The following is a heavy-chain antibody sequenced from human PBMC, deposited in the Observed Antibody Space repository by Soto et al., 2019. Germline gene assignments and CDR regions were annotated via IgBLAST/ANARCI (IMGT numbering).Heavy chain of an antibody. CDR3: ARRGIAARPVYYYYGMDV. V-gene: IGHV5-51*01. CDR1: GYSFTSYW. CDR2: IYPGDSDT. D-gene: IGHD6-6*01. J-gene: IGHJ6*02. Sequence: PGESLKISCKGSGYSFTSYWIGWVRQMPGRGLEWMGIIYPGDSDTRYSPSFQGQVTTSADKSISTAYLQWSSLKASDTAMYYCARRGIAARPVYYYYGMDVWGQGTTVTVSS.